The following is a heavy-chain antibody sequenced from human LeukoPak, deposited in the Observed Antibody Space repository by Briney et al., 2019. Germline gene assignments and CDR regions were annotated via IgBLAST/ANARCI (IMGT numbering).Heavy chain of an antibody. V-gene: IGHV1-18*01. CDR2: ISAYNGNT. CDR3: ARDTHPVQPGQYYYYMDV. D-gene: IGHD2-15*01. CDR1: GYTFTSYG. J-gene: IGHJ6*03. Sequence: ASVKVSCKASGYTFTSYGISWVRQAPGQGLEWMGWISAYNGNTNYAQKLQGRVTMTTDTSTSTAYMELSSLRSEDTAVYYCARDTHPVQPGQYYYYMDVWGKGTTVTVSS.